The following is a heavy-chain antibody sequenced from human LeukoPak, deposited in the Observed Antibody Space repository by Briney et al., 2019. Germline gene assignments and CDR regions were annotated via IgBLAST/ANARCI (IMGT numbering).Heavy chain of an antibody. Sequence: PAWSLILSCASSGFTLSNAWISWVRQPPGKGLEWLGRIKSKTDGGTTDYAAPVKGRFTISRDDSKNTLYLQMNSLKTEDTAVYYCTTDGDYYGYRGHTNWGQGTLVTVSS. CDR2: IKSKTDGGTT. CDR3: TTDGDYYGYRGHTN. V-gene: IGHV3-15*01. J-gene: IGHJ4*02. D-gene: IGHD3-10*01. CDR1: GFTLSNAW.